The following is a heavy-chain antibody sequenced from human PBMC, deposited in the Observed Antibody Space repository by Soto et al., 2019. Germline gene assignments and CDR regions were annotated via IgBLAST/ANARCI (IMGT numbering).Heavy chain of an antibody. CDR3: ANDGGGSAMFSY. CDR2: ITGSGDST. V-gene: IGHV3-23*01. CDR1: GFTFTNYE. Sequence: GSLRLSCGASGFTFTNYEMNWVRQAPGQGLEWVSTITGSGDSTYYADSVKGRFTISRDNSKNTLYLQMNSLRAEDTAVYYCANDGGGSAMFSYWGHGTLVTVSS. J-gene: IGHJ4*01. D-gene: IGHD3-16*01.